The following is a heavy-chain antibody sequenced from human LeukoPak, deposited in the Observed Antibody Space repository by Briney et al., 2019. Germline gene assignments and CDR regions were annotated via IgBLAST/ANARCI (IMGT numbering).Heavy chain of an antibody. D-gene: IGHD6-19*01. CDR2: ISSSSSYI. V-gene: IGHV3-21*01. J-gene: IGHJ3*02. Sequence: GGSLRLSCAASGFTFSSYSMNWVRQAPGTGLEWVSSISSSSSYIYYADSVKGRFTISRDNAKNSLYLQMNSLRAEDTAVYYCARVAYSSGWTGSGAFDIWGQGTMVTVSS. CDR3: ARVAYSSGWTGSGAFDI. CDR1: GFTFSSYS.